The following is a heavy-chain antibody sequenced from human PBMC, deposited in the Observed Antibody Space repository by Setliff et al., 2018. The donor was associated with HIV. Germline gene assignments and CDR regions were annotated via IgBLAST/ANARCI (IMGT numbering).Heavy chain of an antibody. CDR1: GGTFSNSA. D-gene: IGHD5-12*01. CDR2: IIVNVDIA. CDR3: ARQEVARQYFNNGMDV. Sequence: SVKVSCKASGGTFSNSAINWVRQAPGQGLEWMGGIIVNVDIANYAQKFQGRVTITADKLTNTVYMDLSGLRPDDTAVYYCARQEVARQYFNNGMDVWGQGTTVTVSS. V-gene: IGHV1-69*10. J-gene: IGHJ6*02.